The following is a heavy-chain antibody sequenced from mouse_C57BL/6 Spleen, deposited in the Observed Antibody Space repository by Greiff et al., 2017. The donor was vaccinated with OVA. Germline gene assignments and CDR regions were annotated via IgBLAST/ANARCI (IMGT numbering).Heavy chain of an antibody. D-gene: IGHD1-1*01. V-gene: IGHV1-81*01. Sequence: QVQLQQSGAELARPGASVKLSCKASGYTFTSYGMSWVKQRTGQGLEWIGEIYPRSGNTYYNEKFKGKATLTADKSSSTAYMELRSLTSEDSAVYFCARSFITTVVARDYWGQGTTLTVSS. CDR1: GYTFTSYG. CDR2: IYPRSGNT. CDR3: ARSFITTVVARDY. J-gene: IGHJ2*01.